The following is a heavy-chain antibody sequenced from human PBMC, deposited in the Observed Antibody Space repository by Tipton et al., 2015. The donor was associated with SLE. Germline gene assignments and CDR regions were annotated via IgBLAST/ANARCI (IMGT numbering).Heavy chain of an antibody. CDR3: ARDGVDIVVVVAATGIDP. V-gene: IGHV4-38-2*02. D-gene: IGHD2-15*01. Sequence: TLSLTCAVSGYSISSGYYWGWIRQPPGKGLEWIGSIYHSGSTYYNPSLKSRVTISVDTSKNQFSLKLSSVTAADTAVYYCARDGVDIVVVVAATGIDPWGQGTLVTVSS. J-gene: IGHJ5*02. CDR1: GYSISSGYY. CDR2: IYHSGST.